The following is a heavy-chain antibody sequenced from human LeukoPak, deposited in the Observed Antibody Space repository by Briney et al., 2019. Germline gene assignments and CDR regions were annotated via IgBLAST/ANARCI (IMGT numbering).Heavy chain of an antibody. CDR1: GFTFSNYW. D-gene: IGHD3-22*01. CDR3: ARAPSEIGGYYPEYFRH. V-gene: IGHV3-74*01. CDR2: FKSDGRT. J-gene: IGHJ1*01. Sequence: VWSLRLSCAAAGFTFSNYWMHLVRHAPGQGLVWVSRFKSDGRTNYADSVKGRLTICRDNAKNTVSLQMNSLRAEDTGVYYCARAPSEIGGYYPEYFRHWGQGTLVTVSS.